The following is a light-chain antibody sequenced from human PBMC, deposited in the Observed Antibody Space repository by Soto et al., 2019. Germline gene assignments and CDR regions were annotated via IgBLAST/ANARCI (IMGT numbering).Light chain of an antibody. CDR2: LGS. CDR3: MQALQTPLT. CDR1: QSLLHSNGYNY. Sequence: IVMTKYPLSLPVTPGEPASISCRSSQSLLHSNGYNYLDWYLQKPGQSPQLLIYLGSNRASGVPDRFSGSGSGTDFTLKISRVEAEDVGVYYCMQALQTPLTFGGGTKVDIK. V-gene: IGKV2-28*01. J-gene: IGKJ4*01.